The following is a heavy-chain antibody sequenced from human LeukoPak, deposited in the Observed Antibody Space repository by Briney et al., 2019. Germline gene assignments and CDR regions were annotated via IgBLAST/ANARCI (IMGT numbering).Heavy chain of an antibody. Sequence: SETLSLTCAVYGGSFSGYYWSWIRQPPGKGLEWIGEINHSGSTNYNPSLKSRVTISVDTSKNQFSLKLSSVTAADTAVYYCARCERWYSSSLTWFDPWGQGTLVTVSS. CDR1: GGSFSGYY. J-gene: IGHJ5*02. V-gene: IGHV4-34*01. D-gene: IGHD6-6*01. CDR3: ARCERWYSSSLTWFDP. CDR2: INHSGST.